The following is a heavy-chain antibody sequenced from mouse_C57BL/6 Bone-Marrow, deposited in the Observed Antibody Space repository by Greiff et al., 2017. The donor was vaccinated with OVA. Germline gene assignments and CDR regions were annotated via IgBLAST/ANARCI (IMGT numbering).Heavy chain of an antibody. CDR3: ARELYYYGSSYGYAMDY. J-gene: IGHJ4*01. D-gene: IGHD1-1*01. CDR1: GYTFTSYW. Sequence: QVQLQQPGTDLVKPGASVKLSCKASGYTFTSYWMHWVKQRPGQGLEWIGNINPSNGGTNYNEKFKSKATLTVDKSSITAYMQLSSLTSEDSAVYYCARELYYYGSSYGYAMDYWGQGTSVTVSS. V-gene: IGHV1-53*01. CDR2: INPSNGGT.